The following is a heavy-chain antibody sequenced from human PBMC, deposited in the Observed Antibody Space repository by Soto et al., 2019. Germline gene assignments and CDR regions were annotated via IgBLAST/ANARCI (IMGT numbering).Heavy chain of an antibody. D-gene: IGHD6-13*01. V-gene: IGHV3-23*01. CDR2: ISGSGGST. Sequence: GGSLRLSCAASGFTFSSYAMSWVRQAPGKGLEWVSAISGSGGSTYYADSVKGRFTISRDNSKNTLYLQMNSLRAEDTAVYYCAKVDGPLVPFNNNWYFDLWGRGTLVTVSS. CDR1: GFTFSSYA. J-gene: IGHJ2*01. CDR3: AKVDGPLVPFNNNWYFDL.